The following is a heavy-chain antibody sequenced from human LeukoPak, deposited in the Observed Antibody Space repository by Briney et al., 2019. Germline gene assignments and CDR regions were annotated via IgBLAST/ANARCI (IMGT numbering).Heavy chain of an antibody. J-gene: IGHJ3*02. Sequence: GGSLRLSCAASGFTFSSYAMSWVRQAPGKGPEWVSAISGSGGSTYYADSVKGRFTISRDNSKNTLYLQMNSLRAEDTAVYYCARGFNYYDSSGYYYVGSGGAFDIWGQGTMVTVSS. V-gene: IGHV3-23*01. CDR2: ISGSGGST. D-gene: IGHD3-22*01. CDR1: GFTFSSYA. CDR3: ARGFNYYDSSGYYYVGSGGAFDI.